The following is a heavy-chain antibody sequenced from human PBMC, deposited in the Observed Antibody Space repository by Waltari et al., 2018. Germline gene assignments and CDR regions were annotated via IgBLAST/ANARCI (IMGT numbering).Heavy chain of an antibody. V-gene: IGHV1-2*06. Sequence: QVQLVQSGAEVKNPGASVKVPCKASGYTFTGYYLPWVRQAPGQGLEWMGRINPNSGGTNYAQKFQGRVTMTRDTSISTAYMELSRLRSDDTAVYYCARVDGSSWYVLDYWGQGTLVTVSS. CDR3: ARVDGSSWYVLDY. CDR1: GYTFTGYY. J-gene: IGHJ4*02. CDR2: INPNSGGT. D-gene: IGHD6-13*01.